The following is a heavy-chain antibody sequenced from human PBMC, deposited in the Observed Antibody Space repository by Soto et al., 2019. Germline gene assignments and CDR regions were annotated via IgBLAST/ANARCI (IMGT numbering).Heavy chain of an antibody. J-gene: IGHJ6*02. V-gene: IGHV3-23*01. D-gene: IGHD2-2*01. Sequence: GGSLRLSCACSGLTISSYSMRWVRQAPGKGLEWVSAISGSGGSTYYADSVKGRFTISRDNSKNTLYLQMNSLRAEDTAVYYCAKELVPAAYYGMDVWGQGTTVTVSS. CDR1: GLTISSYS. CDR3: AKELVPAAYYGMDV. CDR2: ISGSGGST.